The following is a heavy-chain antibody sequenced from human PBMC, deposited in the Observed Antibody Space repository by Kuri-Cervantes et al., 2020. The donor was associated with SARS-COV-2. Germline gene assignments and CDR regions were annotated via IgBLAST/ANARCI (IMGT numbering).Heavy chain of an antibody. CDR2: MKSLADGGTT. CDR1: GFYFNNAW. Sequence: ETLSLTCAASGFYFNNAWLNWVRQAPGKGLEWVGRMKSLADGGTTDYAAPVKGRFTISRDHSKNTLYLQMNSLRAEDTAIYYCARGAFRIDMMVVEHTKNDYWGQGTLVTVSS. J-gene: IGHJ4*02. D-gene: IGHD3-22*01. V-gene: IGHV3-15*07. CDR3: ARGAFRIDMMVVEHTKNDY.